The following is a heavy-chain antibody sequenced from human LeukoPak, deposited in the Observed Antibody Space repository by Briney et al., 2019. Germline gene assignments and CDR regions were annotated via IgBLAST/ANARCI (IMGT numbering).Heavy chain of an antibody. V-gene: IGHV3-49*04. CDR2: IRSKAYGGTT. D-gene: IGHD3-22*01. CDR1: GFTLGDYA. CDR3: TREGYYYDSSGPDDAFDI. J-gene: IGHJ3*02. Sequence: GGSLRLSCTASGFTLGDYAMSWVRQAPGKGLEWVGFIRSKAYGGTTEYAASVKGRFTISRDDSKSIAYLQMNSLKTEDTAVYYCTREGYYYDSSGPDDAFDIWGQGTMVTVSS.